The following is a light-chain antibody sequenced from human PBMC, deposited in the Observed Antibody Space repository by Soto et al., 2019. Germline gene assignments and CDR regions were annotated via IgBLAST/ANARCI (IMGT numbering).Light chain of an antibody. CDR2: EVN. V-gene: IGLV2-14*01. Sequence: QSALTQPASLSGSPGQSITISCTGTSSDIGAYDYVSWFQQHPGKAPKLMISEVNNRPSGVSNRFSGSKSGNTAYLTISGLQVEDEAEYFCFSFKTTGTHVSGTGTKVT. CDR3: FSFKTTGTHV. J-gene: IGLJ1*01. CDR1: SSDIGAYDY.